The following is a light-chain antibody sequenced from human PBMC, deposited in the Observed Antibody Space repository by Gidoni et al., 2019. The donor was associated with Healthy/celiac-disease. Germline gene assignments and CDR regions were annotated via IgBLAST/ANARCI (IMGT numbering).Light chain of an antibody. Sequence: SYELTQPPSVSVSPGQTASITCSGDKVGDKYACWYPQKPGQSPVLVIYQDSKRPSGIPERFSGSNSGNTATLTISGTQAMDEADYYCQAWDSSTHVVFGGGTKLTVL. CDR3: QAWDSSTHVV. CDR1: KVGDKY. CDR2: QDS. V-gene: IGLV3-1*01. J-gene: IGLJ2*01.